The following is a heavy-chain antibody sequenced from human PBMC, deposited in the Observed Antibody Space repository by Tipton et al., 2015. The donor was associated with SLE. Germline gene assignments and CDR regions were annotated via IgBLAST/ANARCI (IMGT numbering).Heavy chain of an antibody. V-gene: IGHV4-34*01. Sequence: LRLSCAVYGGSFSGYYWSWIRQPPGKWLEWIGEINHSGSTNYNPSLKSRVTISVDTSKNQFSLKLSSVTAADTAVYYCAREGRGWDDYWGQGTLVTVSS. J-gene: IGHJ4*02. D-gene: IGHD3-10*01. CDR1: GGSFSGYY. CDR3: AREGRGWDDY. CDR2: INHSGST.